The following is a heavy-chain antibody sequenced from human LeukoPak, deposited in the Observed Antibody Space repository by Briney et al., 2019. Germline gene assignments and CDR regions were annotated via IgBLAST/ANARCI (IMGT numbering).Heavy chain of an antibody. CDR1: GFTFSSYW. V-gene: IGHV3-7*01. CDR3: ARDAPLIVGATSGRYYYGMDV. CDR2: IKQDGSEK. J-gene: IGHJ6*02. D-gene: IGHD1-26*01. Sequence: GGSLRLSCVASGFTFSSYWMSWVRQAPGKGLEWVANIKQDGSEKYYVDSVKGRFTISRDNAKNSQYLQMNSLRAEDTAVYYCARDAPLIVGATSGRYYYGMDVWGQGTTVTVSS.